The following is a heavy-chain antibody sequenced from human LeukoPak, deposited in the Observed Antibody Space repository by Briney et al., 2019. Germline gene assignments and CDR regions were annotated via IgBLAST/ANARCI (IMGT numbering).Heavy chain of an antibody. V-gene: IGHV3-21*01. D-gene: IGHD4-17*01. CDR1: GFTFSSYS. CDR2: ISSSSSYI. Sequence: GGSLRLSCAASGFTFSSYSMNWGRQAPGKGLEWVSSISSSSSYIYYADSVKGRFTISRDNAKNSLYLQMNSLRAEDTAVYYCARDRDAVTTGIFDYWGQGTLVTVSS. CDR3: ARDRDAVTTGIFDY. J-gene: IGHJ4*02.